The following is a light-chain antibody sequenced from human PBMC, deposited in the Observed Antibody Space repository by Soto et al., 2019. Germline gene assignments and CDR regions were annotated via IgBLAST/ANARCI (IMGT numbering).Light chain of an antibody. CDR2: AAS. CDR1: QSISSY. Sequence: IHMTQSPSSLSASVLYRVTITCLASQSISSYLNCYQQKPGKAPKLLIYAASSLQSGVPSRFSGSGSGTDFTLTISSLQPEDFATYYCQQSYSTPITFGQGTRLEIK. J-gene: IGKJ5*01. V-gene: IGKV1-39*01. CDR3: QQSYSTPIT.